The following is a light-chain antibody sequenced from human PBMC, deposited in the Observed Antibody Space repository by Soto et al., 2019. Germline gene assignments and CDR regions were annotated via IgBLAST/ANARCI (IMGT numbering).Light chain of an antibody. V-gene: IGKV1-39*01. CDR1: QSIGRY. CDR2: AAS. CDR3: QQSYYTPLT. J-gene: IGKJ4*01. Sequence: DIQVTRSPSSLSASVADRVTITCPASQSIGRYLNWYQQTKGRAPKFLISAASSLQSGVPSRFSGSGSGTDFNLTISSLQTEDFATYYCQQSYYTPLTFGGGTKVDIK.